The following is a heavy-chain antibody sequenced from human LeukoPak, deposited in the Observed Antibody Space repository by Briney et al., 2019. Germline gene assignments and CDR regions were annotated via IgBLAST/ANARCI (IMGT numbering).Heavy chain of an antibody. D-gene: IGHD3-22*01. CDR1: GGTFSSYA. V-gene: IGHV1-69*13. CDR2: IIPIFGTA. CDR3: ARAYDSSGYYPDAFDI. Sequence: SVNVSCKASGGTFSSYAISWVRQAPGQGLEWMGGIIPIFGTANYGQKFQGRVTITADESTSTAYMELSSLRSEDTAVYYCARAYDSSGYYPDAFDIWGQGTMVTVSS. J-gene: IGHJ3*02.